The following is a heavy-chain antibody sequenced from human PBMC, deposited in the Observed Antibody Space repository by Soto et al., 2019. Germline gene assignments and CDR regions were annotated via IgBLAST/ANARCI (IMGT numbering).Heavy chain of an antibody. CDR1: GYTFTSYG. V-gene: IGHV1-18*01. CDR2: ISAYNGNT. Sequence: GASAKVSCKASGYTFTSYGISWVRQAPGQGLEWMGWISAYNGNTNYAQKLQGRVTMTTDTSTSTAYMELRSLRSDDTAVYYCARDSNYDILTGFFTPYYYYYGMDVWGQGTTVTVSS. D-gene: IGHD3-9*01. CDR3: ARDSNYDILTGFFTPYYYYYGMDV. J-gene: IGHJ6*02.